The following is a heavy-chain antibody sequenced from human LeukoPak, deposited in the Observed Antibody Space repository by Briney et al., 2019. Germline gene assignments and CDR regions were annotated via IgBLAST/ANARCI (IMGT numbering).Heavy chain of an antibody. J-gene: IGHJ5*02. CDR2: ISSSSSYI. Sequence: GGSLRLSCAASGFTFSSCSMNWVRQAPGKGLEWVSSISSSSSYIYYADSVKGRFTISRDNAKNSLYLQMSSLRAEDTAVYYCARGVVVVPAADNWFDPWGQGTLVTVSS. CDR1: GFTFSSCS. D-gene: IGHD2-2*01. V-gene: IGHV3-21*01. CDR3: ARGVVVVPAADNWFDP.